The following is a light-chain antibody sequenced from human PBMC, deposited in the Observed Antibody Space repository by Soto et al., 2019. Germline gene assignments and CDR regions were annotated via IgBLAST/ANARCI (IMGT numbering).Light chain of an antibody. CDR1: SSDVGGYNY. J-gene: IGLJ2*01. Sequence: QSALTQPRSVSGSPGQSVTISCTGTSSDVGGYNYVSWYQQHPGKAPKLMIYDVSKRPSGVPDRCSGSKSGNTASLTISGLQAEDEADYYCGSYAGSYTGVFGGGTKVTVL. CDR3: GSYAGSYTGV. V-gene: IGLV2-11*01. CDR2: DVS.